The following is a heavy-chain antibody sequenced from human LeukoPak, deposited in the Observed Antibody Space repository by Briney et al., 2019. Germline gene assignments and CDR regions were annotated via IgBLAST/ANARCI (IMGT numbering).Heavy chain of an antibody. CDR2: IYYSGST. Sequence: SETLSLTCTVSGGSISSYYWSWIRQPPGQGLEWIGYIYYSGSTNYNPSLKSRVTISVDTSKNQFSLKLSSVTAADTAVYYCARGSVEGDYYDSSGPLDYWGQGTLVTVSS. CDR1: GGSISSYY. CDR3: ARGSVEGDYYDSSGPLDY. D-gene: IGHD3-22*01. V-gene: IGHV4-59*01. J-gene: IGHJ4*02.